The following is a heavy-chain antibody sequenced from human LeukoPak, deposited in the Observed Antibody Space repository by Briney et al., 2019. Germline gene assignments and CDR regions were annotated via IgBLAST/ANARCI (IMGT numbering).Heavy chain of an antibody. V-gene: IGHV1-18*01. CDR2: SSADNGNT. D-gene: IGHD6-13*01. CDR1: GYTFTSYG. Sequence: ASVKVSCKASGYTFTSYGISWVRQAPGQGLEWMGWSSADNGNTNYAQKIQGRVTMTTDTSTSTAYMELRSLRSDDTAVYYCARDLLTDSSSWYGSIECYFDYWGQGTLVTVSS. J-gene: IGHJ4*02. CDR3: ARDLLTDSSSWYGSIECYFDY.